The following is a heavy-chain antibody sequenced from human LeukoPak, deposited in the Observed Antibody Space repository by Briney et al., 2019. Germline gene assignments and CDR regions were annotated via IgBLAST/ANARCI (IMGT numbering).Heavy chain of an antibody. D-gene: IGHD5-18*01. CDR3: VSPRGFSYGYLDY. CDR2: IYYSKNT. J-gene: IGHJ4*02. CDR1: GGSISSSSAY. V-gene: IGHV4-39*01. Sequence: KTSETLSLTCTVSGGSISSSSAYWGWIRQPPGKGLEWIGSIYYSKNTYYNPSLKSRVTISADTSKNQFSLTLGSVSATDTAVYYCVSPRGFSYGYLDYWAQETVLTVSS.